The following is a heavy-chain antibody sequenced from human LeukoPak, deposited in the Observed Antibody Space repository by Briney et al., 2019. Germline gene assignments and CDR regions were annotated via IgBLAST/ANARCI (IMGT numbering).Heavy chain of an antibody. D-gene: IGHD5-24*01. CDR3: ARDFPEIATIRSFFDS. V-gene: IGHV4-34*01. CDR2: INHSGST. J-gene: IGHJ4*02. Sequence: SETLSLTCAVYGGSFSGYYWSWIRQPPGKGLEWIGEINHSGSTNYNPSLKSRVTISVDTSKNQFSLKLSSVTAADTAVYYRARDFPEIATIRSFFDSWGQGTLVTVSA. CDR1: GGSFSGYY.